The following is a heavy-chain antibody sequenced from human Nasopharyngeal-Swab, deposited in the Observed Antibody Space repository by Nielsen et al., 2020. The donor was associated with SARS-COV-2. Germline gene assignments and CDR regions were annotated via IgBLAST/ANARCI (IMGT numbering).Heavy chain of an antibody. J-gene: IGHJ4*02. Sequence: SSVHVSFKASGGTFSSYAISWLRQAPGQGLEWMGGIIPIFGTANYAQKFQGRVTITADESTSTAYMELSSLRSEDTAVYYCARCLVLGAARYFDYWGQGTLVTVSS. CDR1: GGTFSSYA. V-gene: IGHV1-69*13. CDR2: IIPIFGTA. D-gene: IGHD6-6*01. CDR3: ARCLVLGAARYFDY.